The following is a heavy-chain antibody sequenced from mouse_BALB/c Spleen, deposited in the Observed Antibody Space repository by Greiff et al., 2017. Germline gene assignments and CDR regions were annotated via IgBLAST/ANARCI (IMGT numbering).Heavy chain of an antibody. CDR2: INPSTGYT. J-gene: IGHJ2*01. V-gene: IGHV1-7*01. Sequence: VQLVESGAELAKPGASVKMSCKASGYTFTSYWMHWVKQRPGQGLEWIGYINPSTGYTEYNQKFKDKATLTADKSSSTAYMQLSSLTSEDSAVYYCAKGLRLSDYWGQGTTLTVSS. CDR1: GYTFTSYW. CDR3: AKGLRLSDY. D-gene: IGHD1-2*01.